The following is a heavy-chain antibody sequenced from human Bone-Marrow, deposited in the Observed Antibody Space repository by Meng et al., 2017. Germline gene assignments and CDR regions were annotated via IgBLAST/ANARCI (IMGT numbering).Heavy chain of an antibody. V-gene: IGHV4-59*01. J-gene: IGHJ4*02. D-gene: IGHD5-24*01. CDR1: GGSISNSY. CDR3: ARGGDGYNYYFDY. CDR2: IYYSGST. Sequence: SETLSLTCTVSGGSISNSYWSWIRQPPGKGLEWIGYIYYSGSTNYNPSLKSRVTISVDTPKNKFSLKLSSVTAADTAVYYCARGGDGYNYYFDYWGQGTLVTVSS.